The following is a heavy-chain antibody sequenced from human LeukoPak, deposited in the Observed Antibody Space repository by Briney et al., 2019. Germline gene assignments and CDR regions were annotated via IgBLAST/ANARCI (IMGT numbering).Heavy chain of an antibody. CDR3: TTIEYYYDTGGERYFDY. J-gene: IGHJ4*02. D-gene: IGHD3-22*01. V-gene: IGHV3-15*01. CDR1: GFTFSNAW. Sequence: GGSLRLSCAASGFTFSNAWMSWVRQAPGKGLEWVGRIKSKADGGTTDCAAPVKGRFTISRDDSKNTLYLQMNSLKTEDTAVYYCTTIEYYYDTGGERYFDYWGQGTLVTVSS. CDR2: IKSKADGGTT.